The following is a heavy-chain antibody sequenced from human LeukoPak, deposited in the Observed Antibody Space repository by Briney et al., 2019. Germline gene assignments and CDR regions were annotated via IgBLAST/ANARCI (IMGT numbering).Heavy chain of an antibody. Sequence: PGGSLRLSCAVSGFTFSSYVMHWVRQAPGEGLEWVALISHGGSNEYYGDSVKGRFIISRDNSKNTLYLQMNSLRAEDTAVYYCVRDKSGSSSWWAPGDYWGQGTLVTVSS. J-gene: IGHJ4*02. CDR2: ISHGGSNE. CDR3: VRDKSGSSSWWAPGDY. CDR1: GFTFSSYV. D-gene: IGHD3-10*01. V-gene: IGHV3-30-3*01.